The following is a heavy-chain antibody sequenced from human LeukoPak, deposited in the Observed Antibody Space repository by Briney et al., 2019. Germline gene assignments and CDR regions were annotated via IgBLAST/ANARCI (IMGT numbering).Heavy chain of an antibody. Sequence: SETLSLTCAVYGGSFSGYYWSWIRQPPGKGLEWIGEINHSGSTNYNPSLKSRVTISVDPSKNQFPLKLSSVTAADTAVYYCARGPRAQQKKVVAATRWFDPWGQGTLVTVSS. CDR1: GGSFSGYY. J-gene: IGHJ5*02. CDR3: ARGPRAQQKKVVAATRWFDP. V-gene: IGHV4-34*01. D-gene: IGHD2-15*01. CDR2: INHSGST.